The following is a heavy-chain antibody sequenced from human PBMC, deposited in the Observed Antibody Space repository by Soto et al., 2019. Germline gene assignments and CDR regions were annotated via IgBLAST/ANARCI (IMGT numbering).Heavy chain of an antibody. CDR3: AKDPKVVRGVRWGPDYFDL. V-gene: IGHV3-23*01. D-gene: IGHD3-10*01. CDR2: ISGSGGST. J-gene: IGHJ2*01. CDR1: GFTFSSYA. Sequence: EVQLLESGGGLVQPGGSLRLSCAASGFTFSSYAISWVRQAPGKGLEWVSAISGSGGSTYYADSVKGRFTISRDNSKNTLYLQMNSLRAEDTAVYYCAKDPKVVRGVRWGPDYFDLWGRGTLVTVSS.